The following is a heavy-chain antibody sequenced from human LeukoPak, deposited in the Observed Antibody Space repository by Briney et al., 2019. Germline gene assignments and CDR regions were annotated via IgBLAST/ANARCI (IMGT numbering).Heavy chain of an antibody. Sequence: ASMKVSCKESGYNLPSYYMHRGRQAPGQGVEWMGIINPSGGSTSYAQKFQGRVTMTRDTSTSTVYMELSSLRSEDTAVYYCARVGGDYMENWFDPWGQGTLVTVSS. CDR2: INPSGGST. CDR1: GYNLPSYY. J-gene: IGHJ5*02. V-gene: IGHV1-46*01. D-gene: IGHD4-11*01. CDR3: ARVGGDYMENWFDP.